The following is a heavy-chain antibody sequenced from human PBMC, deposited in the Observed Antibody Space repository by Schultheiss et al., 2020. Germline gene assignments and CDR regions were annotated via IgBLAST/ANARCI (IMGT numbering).Heavy chain of an antibody. V-gene: IGHV1-8*02. Sequence: ASVKVSCKASGYTFTSYGFSWVRQAPGQGLEWMGWINPNSGGTNYAQKFQGRVTMTRNTSISTAYMELSSLRSEDTAVYYCARGSWYENYWGQGTLVTVSS. CDR3: ARGSWYENY. D-gene: IGHD6-13*01. J-gene: IGHJ4*02. CDR2: INPNSGGT. CDR1: GYTFTSYG.